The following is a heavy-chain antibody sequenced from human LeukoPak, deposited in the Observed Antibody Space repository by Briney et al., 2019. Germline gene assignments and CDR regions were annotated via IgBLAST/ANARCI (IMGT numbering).Heavy chain of an antibody. CDR1: GGTFSSYA. J-gene: IGHJ4*02. CDR2: IIPTLGIA. Sequence: SVKVSCKASGGTFSSYAISWVRQAPGQGLEWMGRIIPTLGIANYAQKFQGRVTITADKSTSTAYMELSSLRSEDTAVYYCARVEYSSSSGNVDYWGQGTLVTVSS. CDR3: ARVEYSSSSGNVDY. D-gene: IGHD6-6*01. V-gene: IGHV1-69*04.